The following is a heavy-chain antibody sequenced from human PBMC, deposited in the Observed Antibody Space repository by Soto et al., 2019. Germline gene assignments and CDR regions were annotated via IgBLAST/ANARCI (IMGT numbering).Heavy chain of an antibody. CDR1: GYTFTSSG. J-gene: IGHJ6*02. V-gene: IGHV1-18*01. CDR3: ARGEPTYYDFWSGYTTYYYYYGMDV. CDR2: ISAHTGSS. D-gene: IGHD3-3*01. Sequence: ASVKVSCKASGYTFTSSGMSWVRQAPGQGLEWMGWISAHTGSSEYAQRFQGRVTMTTDRSTSTAYMELRSLRSDDTAVYYCARGEPTYYDFWSGYTTYYYYYGMDVWGQGTTVTVSS.